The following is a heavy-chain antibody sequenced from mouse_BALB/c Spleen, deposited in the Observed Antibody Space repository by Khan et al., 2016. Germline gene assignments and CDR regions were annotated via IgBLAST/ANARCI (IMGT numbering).Heavy chain of an antibody. V-gene: IGHV3-2*02. J-gene: IGHJ1*01. Sequence: EVQLQESGPGLVKPSQSLSLTCTVTGYSITSDYAWNWIRQFPGNKLEWMGYISYSGSTSYNPPLKSRISINRDTSKKQFLLTLNSVTTEDTASYYCARYYGSNYGYFDVWGAGTTVTVSS. CDR3: ARYYGSNYGYFDV. CDR2: ISYSGST. CDR1: GYSITSDYA. D-gene: IGHD1-1*01.